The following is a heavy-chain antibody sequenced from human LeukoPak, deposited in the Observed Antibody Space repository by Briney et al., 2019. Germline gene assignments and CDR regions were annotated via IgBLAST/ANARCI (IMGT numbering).Heavy chain of an antibody. V-gene: IGHV3-21*01. CDR3: ARDAVWYDSPYYYYYYYMDV. J-gene: IGHJ6*03. Sequence: SPGGSLRLSCAASGFTFSSYSMNWVRQAPGKGLEWVSSISSSSSYIYYADSVKGRFTISRDNAKNSLYLQMNSLRAEDTAVYYCARDAVWYDSPYYYYYYYMDVWGKGTTVTVSS. D-gene: IGHD3-22*01. CDR2: ISSSSSYI. CDR1: GFTFSSYS.